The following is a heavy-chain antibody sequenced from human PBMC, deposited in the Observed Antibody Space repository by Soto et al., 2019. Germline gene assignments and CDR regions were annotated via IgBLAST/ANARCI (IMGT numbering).Heavy chain of an antibody. CDR2: IIPIFGTA. Sequence: QVQLVQSGAEVKKPGSSVKVSCKASGGTFSSYAISWVRQAPGQGLEWMGGIIPIFGTANYAQKFHGRVTITAAESTSTAYMELSSLRSEDTAVYYCARGVIVVVPADINYYYYGMDVWGQGTTVTVSS. D-gene: IGHD2-2*01. V-gene: IGHV1-69*01. CDR3: ARGVIVVVPADINYYYYGMDV. J-gene: IGHJ6*02. CDR1: GGTFSSYA.